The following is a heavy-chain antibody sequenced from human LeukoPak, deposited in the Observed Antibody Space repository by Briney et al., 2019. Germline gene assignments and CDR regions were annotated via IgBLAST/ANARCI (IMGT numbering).Heavy chain of an antibody. CDR3: ARALTAADNY. J-gene: IGHJ4*02. CDR1: GFTISSYW. V-gene: IGHV3-7*04. Sequence: PGGSLRLSCAASGFTISSYWMNWVRQAPGKGLKWLANIKRGGSEEYYVDSVKGRFTISRDNTKSSLYLQMNSLRVEDTAVYYCARALTAADNYWGQGTLVTVSS. D-gene: IGHD6-13*01. CDR2: IKRGGSEE.